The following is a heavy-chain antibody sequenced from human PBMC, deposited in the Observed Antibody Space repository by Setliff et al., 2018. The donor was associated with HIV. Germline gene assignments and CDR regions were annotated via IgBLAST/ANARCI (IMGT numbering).Heavy chain of an antibody. CDR2: ISGSGGVM. D-gene: IGHD3-10*01. J-gene: IGHJ6*03. Sequence: PGGSLRLSCAVSGFSFSDYFMTWIRQAPGKGLEWVSYISGSGGVMAYADSVKGRFTISRDNAKNSMYLQMNSLRVEDTATYYCARARGSVGYYGSGTMYHMDVWGKGTTVTAP. CDR3: ARARGSVGYYGSGTMYHMDV. CDR1: GFSFSDYF. V-gene: IGHV3-11*01.